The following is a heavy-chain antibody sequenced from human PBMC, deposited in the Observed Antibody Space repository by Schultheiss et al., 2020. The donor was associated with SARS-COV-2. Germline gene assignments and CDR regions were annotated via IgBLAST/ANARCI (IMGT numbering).Heavy chain of an antibody. CDR3: ARESYGMDV. CDR1: GFPFSGSA. Sequence: GGSLRLSCAASGFPFSGSAMHWVRQASGKGLEWVSFISSSSSAIYYADSVKGRFTISRDNSKNTLYLQMNSLRAEDTAVYYCARESYGMDVWGQGTTVTVSS. V-gene: IGHV3-48*01. J-gene: IGHJ6*02. CDR2: ISSSSSAI.